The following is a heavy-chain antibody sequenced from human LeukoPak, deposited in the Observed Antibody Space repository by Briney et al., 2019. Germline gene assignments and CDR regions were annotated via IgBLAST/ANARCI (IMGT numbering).Heavy chain of an antibody. CDR2: ISGSGGST. V-gene: IGHV3-23*01. CDR3: AKDWIQLWHTDY. D-gene: IGHD5-18*01. CDR1: GFTFRSNA. J-gene: IGHJ4*02. Sequence: GGSLRLSCEASGFTFRSNAMSWVRQAPGKGLEWVSAISGSGGSTYYADSVKGRFTISRDNSKNTLYLQMNSLRAEDTAVYYCAKDWIQLWHTDYWGQGTLVTVSS.